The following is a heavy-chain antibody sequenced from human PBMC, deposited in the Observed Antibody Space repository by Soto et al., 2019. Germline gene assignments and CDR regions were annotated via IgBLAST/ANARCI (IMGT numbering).Heavy chain of an antibody. CDR2: IYYSGST. CDR1: GGSISSSSYY. D-gene: IGHD3-3*01. Sequence: PSETLSLTCTVSGGSISSSSYYWGWIRQPPGKGLEWIGSIYYSGSTYYNPSLKSRVTISVDTSKNQFSLKLSSVTAADTDVYYCWYYDFWRGYGMDVWGQGNTVT. V-gene: IGHV4-39*01. CDR3: WYYDFWRGYGMDV. J-gene: IGHJ6*02.